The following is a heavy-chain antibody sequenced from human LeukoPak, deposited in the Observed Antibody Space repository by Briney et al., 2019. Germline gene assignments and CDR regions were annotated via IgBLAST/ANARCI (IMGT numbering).Heavy chain of an antibody. CDR3: ARDQLNIAAAGVYFDY. Sequence: ASVKVSCKASGYTFTSFGISWVRQAPGQGLEWMGWIGAYNGNTKYGQKLQGRVTMTTDTSTSTAYMELRSLRSDDAAVYYCARDQLNIAAAGVYFDYWGQGTLVTVSS. J-gene: IGHJ4*02. CDR1: GYTFTSFG. V-gene: IGHV1-18*01. D-gene: IGHD6-13*01. CDR2: IGAYNGNT.